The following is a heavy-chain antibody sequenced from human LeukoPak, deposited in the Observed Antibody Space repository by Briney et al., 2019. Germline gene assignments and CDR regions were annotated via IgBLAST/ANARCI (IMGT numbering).Heavy chain of an antibody. CDR1: GGSISSYY. CDR3: ARIITIFGVVTPDRWFDP. D-gene: IGHD3-3*01. V-gene: IGHV4-59*01. CDR2: IYYSGST. J-gene: IGHJ5*02. Sequence: PSETLSLTCTVSGGSISSYYWSWIRQPPGKGLEWIGYIYYSGSTNYNPSLKSRVTISVDTSKNQFSLKLSSVTAADTAVYYCARIITIFGVVTPDRWFDPWGQGTLVTVSS.